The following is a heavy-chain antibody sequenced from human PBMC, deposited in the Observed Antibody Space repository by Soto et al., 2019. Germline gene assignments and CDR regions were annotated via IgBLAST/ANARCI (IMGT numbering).Heavy chain of an antibody. CDR3: AREVWTYYDILPQANAFDI. V-gene: IGHV1-18*01. J-gene: IGHJ3*02. CDR2: ISAYNGNT. Sequence: DSVKVSCKASGYTFTSYGISWVRQAPGQGLEWMGWISAYNGNTNYAQKLQGRVTMTTDTSTSTAYMELRSLRSDDTAVYYCAREVWTYYDILPQANAFDIWGQGTMVTVSS. CDR1: GYTFTSYG. D-gene: IGHD3-9*01.